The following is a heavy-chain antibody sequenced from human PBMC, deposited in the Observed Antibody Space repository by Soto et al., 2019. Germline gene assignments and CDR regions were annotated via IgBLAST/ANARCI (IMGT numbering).Heavy chain of an antibody. CDR2: ISAYNGNT. CDR1: GYTFTSYG. J-gene: IGHJ6*03. V-gene: IGHV1-18*01. D-gene: IGHD3-3*01. Sequence: ASVKVSCKASGYTFTSYGISWVRQAPGQGLEWMGWISAYNGNTNYAQKLQGRVTMTTDTSTSTAYMELRSLRSDDTAVYYCARAYYDFWSGYYTGNDRYYYYYMDVWGKGTTVTVSS. CDR3: ARAYYDFWSGYYTGNDRYYYYYMDV.